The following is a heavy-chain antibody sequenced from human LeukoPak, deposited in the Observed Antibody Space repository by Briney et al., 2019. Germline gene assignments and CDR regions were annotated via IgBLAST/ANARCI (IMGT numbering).Heavy chain of an antibody. V-gene: IGHV3-23*01. CDR3: AKLVLRFLEWLDDY. CDR1: GFTFSSYA. D-gene: IGHD3-3*01. CDR2: ISGSGGST. J-gene: IGHJ4*02. Sequence: GGSLRLSCAASGFTFSSYAMSWVRQAPGKGLEWVSAISGSGGSTYYADSVEGRFTVSRDNSKNTLYLQMNSLRAEDTAVYYCAKLVLRFLEWLDDYWGQGTLVTVSS.